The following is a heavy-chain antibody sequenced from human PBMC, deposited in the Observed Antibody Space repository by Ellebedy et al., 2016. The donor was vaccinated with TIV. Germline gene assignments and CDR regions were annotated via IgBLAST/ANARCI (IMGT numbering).Heavy chain of an antibody. V-gene: IGHV1-18*01. CDR2: ISTYNDNT. J-gene: IGHJ4*02. CDR3: ARASTLTSPFDY. Sequence: ASVKVSCXASGYTFTNYGVSWVRQAPGQGLEWMGWISTYNDNTNYVQKLQGRVSMTTDTSASTAYMELRSLRSDDTAVYYCARASTLTSPFDYWGPGTLVTVSS. CDR1: GYTFTNYG. D-gene: IGHD4-11*01.